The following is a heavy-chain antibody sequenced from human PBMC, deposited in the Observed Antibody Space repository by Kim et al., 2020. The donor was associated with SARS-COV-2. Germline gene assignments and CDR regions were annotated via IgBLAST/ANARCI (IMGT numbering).Heavy chain of an antibody. J-gene: IGHJ3*02. D-gene: IGHD2-8*02. V-gene: IGHV4-39*07. CDR3: ARDIRGVLAKNVGLEAFDI. Sequence: SRVTISVDTSKNQFSLKLSSVTAADTAVYYCARDIRGVLAKNVGLEAFDIWGQGTMVTVSS.